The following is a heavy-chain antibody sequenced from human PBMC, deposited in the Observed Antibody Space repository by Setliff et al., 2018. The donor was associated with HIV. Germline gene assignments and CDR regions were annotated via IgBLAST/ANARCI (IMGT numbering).Heavy chain of an antibody. J-gene: IGHJ3*02. CDR3: ASAGAWQRNALEI. CDR1: GYSFTNHY. D-gene: IGHD5-12*01. CDR2: INPTGGST. V-gene: IGHV1-46*01. Sequence: GASVKVSCKPSGYSFTNHYMHWVRQAPGQGLEWMGVINPTGGSTRNTQTFQGRVAMTRDTSTSTVYMGLSSLRSEDTAVYYCASAGAWQRNALEIWGQGTMVTVSS.